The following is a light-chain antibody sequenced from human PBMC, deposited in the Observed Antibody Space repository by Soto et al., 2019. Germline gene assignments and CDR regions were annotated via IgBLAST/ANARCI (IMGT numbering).Light chain of an antibody. Sequence: DIQMTQSPSSLSASVGDRVTITCRASQSMSNYLNWYQHKPGKAPKLLIYTAWILQSGIPSRFSGSGSGTDFTLSISNLQPEDFATYYCQQSYTTPYTFGQGTKLEIK. V-gene: IGKV1-39*01. CDR2: TAW. J-gene: IGKJ2*01. CDR3: QQSYTTPYT. CDR1: QSMSNY.